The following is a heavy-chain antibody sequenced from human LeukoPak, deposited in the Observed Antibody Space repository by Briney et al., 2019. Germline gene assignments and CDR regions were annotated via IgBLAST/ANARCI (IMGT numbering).Heavy chain of an antibody. Sequence: SETLSLTCAVSGGSISSGGYSWSWIRQPPGKGLEWIGYIYHSGSTYYNPSLKSRVTISVDTSKNQLSLKLSSVTAADTAVYYCARDKGLYDFWSGYSGAGGMDVWGQGTTVTVSS. D-gene: IGHD3-3*01. CDR1: GGSISSGGYS. V-gene: IGHV4-30-2*01. CDR3: ARDKGLYDFWSGYSGAGGMDV. J-gene: IGHJ6*02. CDR2: IYHSGST.